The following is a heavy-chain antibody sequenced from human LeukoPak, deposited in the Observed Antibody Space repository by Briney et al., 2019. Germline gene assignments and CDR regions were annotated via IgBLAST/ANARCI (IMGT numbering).Heavy chain of an antibody. Sequence: PSESLSLTCTVSNGVISSYHWSWIRPPPERGLEWSGNIYSSGSTNYNPSLKSRVTISVDTSKNKFSLKLNSVTAADTAVYYCARGRNFRHYWGQGTLVTVSS. J-gene: IGHJ4*02. D-gene: IGHD3-3*01. CDR2: IYSSGST. CDR3: ARGRNFRHY. CDR1: NGVISSYH. V-gene: IGHV4-59*01.